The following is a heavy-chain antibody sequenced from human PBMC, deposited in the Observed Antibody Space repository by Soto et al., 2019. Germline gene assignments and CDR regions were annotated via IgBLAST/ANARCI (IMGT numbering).Heavy chain of an antibody. D-gene: IGHD3-22*01. Sequence: QVQLQESGPGLVKPSETLSLTCTVSGGSISSYYWSWIRQPAGTGLEWIGRIYTSGSTNYNPSLKRRVTMSVDTSKNQFSLKLSSVTAADTAVYYCAREGNYYDSSGPDYWGQGTLVTVSS. V-gene: IGHV4-4*07. CDR3: AREGNYYDSSGPDY. CDR2: IYTSGST. J-gene: IGHJ4*02. CDR1: GGSISSYY.